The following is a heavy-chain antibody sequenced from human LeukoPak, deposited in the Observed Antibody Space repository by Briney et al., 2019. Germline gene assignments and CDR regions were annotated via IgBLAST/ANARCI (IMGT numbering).Heavy chain of an antibody. J-gene: IGHJ4*02. CDR3: ARSPAARYGNLWGSFRPYYFDY. Sequence: GGSLRLSCAASGFTVSNNYMSWVRQAPGKGLEWVSIIYSGGTTYYSYSVKGRFTISRDNSKNTLFLQLNGLRADDTAVYYCARSPAARYGNLWGSFRPYYFDYWGQGALVTVSS. CDR1: GFTVSNNY. D-gene: IGHD3-16*02. V-gene: IGHV3-53*01. CDR2: IYSGGTT.